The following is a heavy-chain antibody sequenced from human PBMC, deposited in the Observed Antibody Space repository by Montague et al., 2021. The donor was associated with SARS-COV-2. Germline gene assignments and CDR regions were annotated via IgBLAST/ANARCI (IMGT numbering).Heavy chain of an antibody. D-gene: IGHD3-10*01. J-gene: IGHJ3*02. CDR3: ARVGYGSGSYWAFDI. CDR2: ISYDLSNK. Sequence: SRTLSFAASVFTFSSYAMHLVRQAPGKGLEWVAVISYDLSNKFYSDSFNVRFTISRDNSKNTLYLQMNSRRADDTAVYYCARVGYGSGSYWAFDIWGQGTMVTVSS. CDR1: VFTFSSYA. V-gene: IGHV3-30-3*01.